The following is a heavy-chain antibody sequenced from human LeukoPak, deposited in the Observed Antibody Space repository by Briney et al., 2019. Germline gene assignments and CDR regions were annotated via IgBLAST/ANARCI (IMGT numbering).Heavy chain of an antibody. D-gene: IGHD3-10*01. CDR1: GGSISSYY. CDR3: ARAPRWVPTFDY. CDR2: IYYSGST. V-gene: IGHV4-59*01. J-gene: IGHJ4*02. Sequence: SETLSLTCTVSGGSISSYYWSWIRQPPGKGLEWIGYIYYSGSTNYNPSLKSRVTISVDTSKNQFSLKLSSVIAADTAVYYCARAPRWVPTFDYWGQGTLVTVSS.